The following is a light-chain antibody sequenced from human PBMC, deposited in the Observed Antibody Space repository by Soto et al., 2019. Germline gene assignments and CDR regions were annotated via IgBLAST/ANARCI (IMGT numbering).Light chain of an antibody. V-gene: IGKV3-11*01. Sequence: EIVLTQSPATLSLSPGQRATLSCRASQSVSGDLAWFHQKPGQAPRLLIYDTYNGATGLPARFSGGGSGTDLPPPISSREPEDFAVYYCQHRNARPWTFGQGTKVEIK. CDR2: DTY. CDR3: QHRNARPWT. J-gene: IGKJ1*01. CDR1: QSVSGD.